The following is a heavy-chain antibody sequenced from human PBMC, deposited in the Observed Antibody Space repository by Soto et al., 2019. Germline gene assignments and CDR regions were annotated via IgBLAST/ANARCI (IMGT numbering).Heavy chain of an antibody. V-gene: IGHV1-69*01. D-gene: IGHD2-15*01. CDR3: ARGGIVAVPAALSSYHDYTNYRFDS. J-gene: IGHJ4*02. CDR1: GGSFSDFA. CDR2: IIPMFAAS. Sequence: QVQLAQSGAEVRKPGSSVKVSCGASGGSFSDFAFSWVRQAPGQGLEWMGGIIPMFAASKYAQRFQDRVTITADASTNTVYVALSSLTSDDTATYYCARGGIVAVPAALSSYHDYTNYRFDSWGQGTLVTVSS.